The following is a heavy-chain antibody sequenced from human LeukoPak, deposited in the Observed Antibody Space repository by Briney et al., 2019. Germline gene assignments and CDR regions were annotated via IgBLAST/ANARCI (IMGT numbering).Heavy chain of an antibody. CDR2: VYYTGST. D-gene: IGHD3/OR15-3a*01. J-gene: IGHJ5*02. CDR3: ARQEIGLRSFDP. Sequence: SETLSLTCTVSGGSISSALYHWGWTRQPPGKNLEWLGSVYYTGSTHNNPSLKSRVTISVDTSKNQFSLNLSSVTAADTAVYYCARQEIGLRSFDPWGQGTLVTVSS. V-gene: IGHV4-39*01. CDR1: GGSISSALYH.